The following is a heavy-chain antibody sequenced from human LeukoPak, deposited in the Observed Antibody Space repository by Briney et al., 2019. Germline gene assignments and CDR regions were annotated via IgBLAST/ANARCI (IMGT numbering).Heavy chain of an antibody. J-gene: IGHJ4*02. Sequence: GGSLRLSCTASGFTFGDYAMSWVRQAPGKGLEWVGFIRSKAHGGTTEYAASAKGRFTISRDDSKSIAYLQMNSLKTEDTAVYYCTRDANIMITFGGVIANDYWGQGTLVTVSS. CDR2: IRSKAHGGTT. D-gene: IGHD3-16*02. CDR3: TRDANIMITFGGVIANDY. CDR1: GFTFGDYA. V-gene: IGHV3-49*04.